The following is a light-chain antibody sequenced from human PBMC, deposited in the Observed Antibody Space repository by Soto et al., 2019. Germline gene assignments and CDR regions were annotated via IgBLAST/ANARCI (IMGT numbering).Light chain of an antibody. Sequence: DIQMTQSPSSLSASVGDRVTITCQASQDISNYLNWYQQKPGKAPKLLIYDASNLETGVPSRFSGSGSGTDFTFTISNLQPEDIATYYCQQYGNLPPTWTFGQGTKVDIK. CDR1: QDISNY. CDR2: DAS. J-gene: IGKJ1*01. V-gene: IGKV1-33*01. CDR3: QQYGNLPPTWT.